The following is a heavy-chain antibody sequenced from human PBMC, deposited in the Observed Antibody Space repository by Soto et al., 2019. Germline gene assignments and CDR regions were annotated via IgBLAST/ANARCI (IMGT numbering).Heavy chain of an antibody. D-gene: IGHD4-17*01. CDR1: GFTVSNNY. CDR3: AKRGTTDTTSLWY. CDR2: IYSGGVT. V-gene: IGHV3-66*01. Sequence: EVQLVESGGGLVQPRGSLRLSCAASGFTVSNNYMCWVRQAPGKGLEWVSLIYSGGVTHYADSVRGRFTISRDNSRNTLYLQMNSLRANDTAVYYCAKRGTTDTTSLWYCSQGSLVTVTS. J-gene: IGHJ4*02.